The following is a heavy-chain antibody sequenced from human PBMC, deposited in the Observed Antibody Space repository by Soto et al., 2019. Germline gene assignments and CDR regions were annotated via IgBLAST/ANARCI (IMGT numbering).Heavy chain of an antibody. Sequence: SLRLSCVASGFTFSDYSMSWIRQAPGKGLEWLAFIDSRGRTLSYADSVMGRFTISRDNAENSVYLQMDSLRADDTAVYYCERQAARNYIDSWGQGNSVTASS. CDR3: ERQAARNYIDS. D-gene: IGHD6-6*01. CDR1: GFTFSDYS. V-gene: IGHV3-11*01. CDR2: IDSRGRTL. J-gene: IGHJ4*02.